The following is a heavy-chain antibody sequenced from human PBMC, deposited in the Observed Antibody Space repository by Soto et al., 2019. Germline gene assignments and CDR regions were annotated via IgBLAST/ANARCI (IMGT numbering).Heavy chain of an antibody. CDR2: IGGSGVST. V-gene: IGHV3-23*01. CDR1: GFTFSTNV. D-gene: IGHD6-19*01. J-gene: IGHJ4*02. CDR3: AKGKSSSGWLLDY. Sequence: GGSLRLSCAASGFTFSTNVISWVRQAPGKGLEWVAGIGGSGVSTYYAVSVKGRFTISRDNSKNTLDLQMNSLTAEDTAVYYCAKGKSSSGWLLDYWGQGTLVTVYS.